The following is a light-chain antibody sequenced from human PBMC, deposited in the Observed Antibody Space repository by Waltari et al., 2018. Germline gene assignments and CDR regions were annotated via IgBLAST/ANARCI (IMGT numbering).Light chain of an antibody. CDR1: QGITTW. V-gene: IGKV1-5*03. CDR2: KAS. CDR3: QQYNSAPLT. Sequence: DIQLTQSPSSLSASVGDRFPITCRASQGITTWLAWYQQKPGKAPKLLIYKASNLQAGVPSRFSGSGSGTIFTLTINTLQPEDFAIYYCQQYNSAPLTFGGGTKIEIK. J-gene: IGKJ4*01.